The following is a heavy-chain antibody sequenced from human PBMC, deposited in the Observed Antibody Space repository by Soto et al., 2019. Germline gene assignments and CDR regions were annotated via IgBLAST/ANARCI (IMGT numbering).Heavy chain of an antibody. J-gene: IGHJ3*01. CDR3: ARAVAVPGAYDAFDV. CDR2: INADASST. Sequence: EVQLVESGGGLVQPGGSLRLSCAASGFTFSDYWMYWVRQGRGKGLVWVSRINADASSTSYADFVKGRFTISRDNAKNTLYLQMNSLRAEDTAVYYCARAVAVPGAYDAFDVWGLGTMVIVSS. D-gene: IGHD2-15*01. CDR1: GFTFSDYW. V-gene: IGHV3-74*01.